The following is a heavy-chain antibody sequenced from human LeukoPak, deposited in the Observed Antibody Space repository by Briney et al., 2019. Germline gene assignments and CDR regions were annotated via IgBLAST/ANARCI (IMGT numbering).Heavy chain of an antibody. D-gene: IGHD3-3*01. J-gene: IGHJ4*02. Sequence: TSETLSLTCTVSGGSISSYYWSWIRQPPGKGLEWIAYISDIGSINYNPSLKSRVTISLETSKNQFSLKLSSVTAADTAVYYCARGGANWYDFWSGYLALWGQGTLVTVSS. V-gene: IGHV4-59*01. CDR1: GGSISSYY. CDR3: ARGGANWYDFWSGYLAL. CDR2: ISDIGSI.